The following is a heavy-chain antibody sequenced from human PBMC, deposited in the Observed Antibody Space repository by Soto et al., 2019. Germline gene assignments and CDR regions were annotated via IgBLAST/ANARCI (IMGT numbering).Heavy chain of an antibody. D-gene: IGHD1-26*01. J-gene: IGHJ4*02. CDR1: GFTFSGSA. V-gene: IGHV3-73*02. Sequence: EVQLVESGGGLVQPGGSLKLSCAASGFTFSGSAMHWVRQASGKGLEWVGRIRSKANSYATAYAASVKGRFTISRDDSKNTAHLQMNSLKTEDTAVYYCTRHVGGSYSDYWGQGTLVTVSS. CDR3: TRHVGGSYSDY. CDR2: IRSKANSYAT.